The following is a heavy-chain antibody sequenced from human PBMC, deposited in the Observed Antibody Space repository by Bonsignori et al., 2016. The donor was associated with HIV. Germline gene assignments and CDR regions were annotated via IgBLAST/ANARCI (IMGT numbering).Heavy chain of an antibody. J-gene: IGHJ3*02. D-gene: IGHD1-26*01. V-gene: IGHV5-51*01. Sequence: VRQMPGKGLEWMGIIYPGDSDTRYSPSFQGQVTISADKSISTAYLQWSSLKASDTAMYYCARPRIVGATDDAFDIWGQGTMVTVSS. CDR3: ARPRIVGATDDAFDI. CDR2: IYPGDSDT.